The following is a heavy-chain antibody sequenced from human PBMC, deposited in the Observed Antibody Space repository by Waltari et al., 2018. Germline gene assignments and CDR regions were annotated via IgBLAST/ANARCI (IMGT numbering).Heavy chain of an antibody. D-gene: IGHD6-19*01. CDR1: GYTFTGYS. Sequence: QVQLVQSGAEVKKPGASVKVSCTASGYTFTGYSLHRVRQAPGQGLEWMGRINTNSGGTNYAERFQDRVTMTRDTSIRTAYMELSSLRSDDTAIYYCAREAKEQWLVGTFDYWGQGTLVTVSS. V-gene: IGHV1-2*06. CDR2: INTNSGGT. CDR3: AREAKEQWLVGTFDY. J-gene: IGHJ4*02.